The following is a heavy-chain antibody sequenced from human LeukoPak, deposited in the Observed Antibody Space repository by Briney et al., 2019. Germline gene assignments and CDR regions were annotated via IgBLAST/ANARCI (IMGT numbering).Heavy chain of an antibody. CDR1: GGSFSGYY. D-gene: IGHD1-26*01. J-gene: IGHJ4*02. V-gene: IGHV4-34*01. CDR3: ARRRWGAAGNYFDQ. Sequence: SETLSPTCAVYGGSFSGYYWSWIRQPPGKGLEWIGEINHSGNTNSNPSLKSRVTMSVDTSKNQFSLKLSSLTAADTAMYYCARRRWGAAGNYFDQWGQGTLVTVSS. CDR2: INHSGNT.